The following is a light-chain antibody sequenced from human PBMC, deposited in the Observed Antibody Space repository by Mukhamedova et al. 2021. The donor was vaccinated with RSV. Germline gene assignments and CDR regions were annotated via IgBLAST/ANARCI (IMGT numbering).Light chain of an antibody. J-gene: IGKJ3*01. Sequence: GDRVTITCRASQGVGNYLAWYQQKPGESPKLLIYAASTLQPGVPSRFSGIGSFLSFPVSIDGLPPEDVATYYCQRSPMWPLNFGPG. CDR1: QGVGNY. CDR2: AAS. V-gene: IGKV1-27*01. CDR3: QRSPMWPLN.